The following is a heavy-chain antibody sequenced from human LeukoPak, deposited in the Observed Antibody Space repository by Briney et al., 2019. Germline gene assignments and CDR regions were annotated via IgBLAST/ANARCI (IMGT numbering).Heavy chain of an antibody. D-gene: IGHD3-10*01. J-gene: IGHJ4*02. CDR1: GFTFSSYG. V-gene: IGHV3-30*18. CDR2: ISYDGSNK. CDR3: AKTPTGSGSGFDY. Sequence: PGRSLRLSCAASGFTFSSYGMHWVRQAPGKGLEWVAVISYDGSNKYYADSVKGRFTISRDNSKNTLYLQMNSLRAEDTAVYYCAKTPTGSGSGFDYWGQGTLVTVSS.